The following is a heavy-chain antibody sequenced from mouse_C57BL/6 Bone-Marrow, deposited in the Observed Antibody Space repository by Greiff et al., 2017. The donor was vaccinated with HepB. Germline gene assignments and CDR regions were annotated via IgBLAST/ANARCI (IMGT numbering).Heavy chain of an antibody. D-gene: IGHD1-1*02. V-gene: IGHV5-17*01. CDR1: GFTFSDYG. J-gene: IGHJ4*01. CDR3: GRTYGAMDY. CDR2: ISSGSSTI. Sequence: EVQLKESGGGLVKPGGSLKLSCAASGFTFSDYGMHWVRQAPEKGLEWVAYISSGSSTIYYADTVKGRFTISRDNAKNTLFLHITSLRSEDTAMYYCGRTYGAMDYWGQGTTVTVSS.